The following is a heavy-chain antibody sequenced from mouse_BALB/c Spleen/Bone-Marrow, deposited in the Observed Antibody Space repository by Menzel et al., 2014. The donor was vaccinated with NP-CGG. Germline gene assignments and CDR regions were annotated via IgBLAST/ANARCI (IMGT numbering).Heavy chain of an antibody. Sequence: VQLQQSGAELVRPGASVTLSCKASGYTFTDYEMHWVKQTPVHGLEWIGAIDPETGGTAYNQKFKGKATLTADKSPSTAYMELRSLTSEDSAVYYCTRDGSSRWYFDVWGAGTTVTVSS. CDR2: IDPETGGT. CDR1: GYTFTDYE. D-gene: IGHD1-1*01. J-gene: IGHJ1*01. V-gene: IGHV1-15*01. CDR3: TRDGSSRWYFDV.